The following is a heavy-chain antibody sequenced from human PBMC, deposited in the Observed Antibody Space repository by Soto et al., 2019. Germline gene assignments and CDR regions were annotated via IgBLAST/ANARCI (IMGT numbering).Heavy chain of an antibody. CDR1: GASISDFY. CDR3: ARHRRAYSGYDHFEY. J-gene: IGHJ4*02. D-gene: IGHD5-12*01. CDR2: LYYRGNT. V-gene: IGHV4-59*08. Sequence: PSETLSLTCSVSGASISDFYWSWIRQSPGKGLEWIGYLYYRGNTNYNPSLKSRVTISVDTSENQFSLSVSSVIAADTAIYYCARHRRAYSGYDHFEYWGPGVQVTV.